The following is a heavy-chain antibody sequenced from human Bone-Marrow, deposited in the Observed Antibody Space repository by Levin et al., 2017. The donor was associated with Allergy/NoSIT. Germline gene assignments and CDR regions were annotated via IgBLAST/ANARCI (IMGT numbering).Heavy chain of an antibody. J-gene: IGHJ4*02. Sequence: SCAVSGFTFSSFTMTWVRQAPGKGLEWVSSISSSSDFIYYADSVKGRFTISRDNAKNSLYLQMNSLRAEDTAVFYCAREVGGEYFDFWGQGTLVTVSS. V-gene: IGHV3-21*01. CDR1: GFTFSSFT. D-gene: IGHD6-19*01. CDR3: AREVGGEYFDF. CDR2: ISSSSDFI.